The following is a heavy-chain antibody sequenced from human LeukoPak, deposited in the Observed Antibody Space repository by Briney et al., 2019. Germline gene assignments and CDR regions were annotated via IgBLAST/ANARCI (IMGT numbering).Heavy chain of an antibody. J-gene: IGHJ4*02. V-gene: IGHV3-33*01. CDR2: IWYDGSNK. Sequence: PGRSLRLSCAASGVTFSRYGMHWVRQAPGKGLEWVAVIWYDGSNKYYADSVKGRFTISRDNSKNTLYLQMNSLRAEDTAVYYCVRGSYGAYDYWGQGSLVTVSS. D-gene: IGHD4-17*01. CDR1: GVTFSRYG. CDR3: VRGSYGAYDY.